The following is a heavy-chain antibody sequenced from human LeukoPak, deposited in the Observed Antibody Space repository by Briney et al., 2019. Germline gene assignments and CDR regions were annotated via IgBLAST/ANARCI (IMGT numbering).Heavy chain of an antibody. J-gene: IGHJ4*02. D-gene: IGHD3-10*01. V-gene: IGHV4-59*01. CDR3: ARYYGSGLDY. Sequence: SETLSLTCTVSGVSISTYYWSWIRQPPGKGLEWIGFIYYSGSTSYNPSLESRVTISVDTSKNQFFLKLSSVTAADTAVYYCARYYGSGLDYWGQGTLVTVSS. CDR1: GVSISTYY. CDR2: IYYSGST.